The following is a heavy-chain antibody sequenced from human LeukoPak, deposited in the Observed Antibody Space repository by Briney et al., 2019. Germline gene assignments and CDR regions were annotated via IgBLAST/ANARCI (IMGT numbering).Heavy chain of an antibody. V-gene: IGHV1-2*02. CDR2: IDPNSGGT. CDR3: ARQKAAAGHFDY. D-gene: IGHD6-13*01. CDR1: GYTFTSYD. J-gene: IGHJ4*02. Sequence: ASVKVSCKASGYTFTSYDINWVRQATGQGLEWMGWIDPNSGGTNYAQKFQGRVTMTRDTSISSAYMDLSRLGYDDTAVYYCARQKAAAGHFDYWGQGTLVTVSS.